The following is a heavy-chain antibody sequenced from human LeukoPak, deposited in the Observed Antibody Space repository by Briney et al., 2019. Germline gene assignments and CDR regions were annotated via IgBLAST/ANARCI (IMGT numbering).Heavy chain of an antibody. Sequence: ASVKVSCKASGYTFTSYDINWVRQATGQGLEWMGWIDPNSGGTNYAQKFQGRVTMTRDTSISTAYMELSRLRSDDTAVYYCARDTDARSIDSWGQGTLVTVSS. V-gene: IGHV1-2*02. J-gene: IGHJ4*02. CDR2: IDPNSGGT. CDR3: ARDTDARSIDS. CDR1: GYTFTSYD.